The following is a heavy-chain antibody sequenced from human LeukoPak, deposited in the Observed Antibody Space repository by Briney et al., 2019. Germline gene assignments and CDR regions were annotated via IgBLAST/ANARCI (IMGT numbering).Heavy chain of an antibody. CDR2: ISGSGGST. V-gene: IGHV3-23*01. J-gene: IGHJ4*02. Sequence: GGSLRLSCAASGFTFSSYSMNWVRQAPGKGLEWVSAISGSGGSTYYADSVKGRFTISRDNSKNTLYLQMNSLRAEDTAVYYCAKRERYYDILTGYYTQLDYWGQGTLVTVSS. CDR3: AKRERYYDILTGYYTQLDY. D-gene: IGHD3-9*01. CDR1: GFTFSSYS.